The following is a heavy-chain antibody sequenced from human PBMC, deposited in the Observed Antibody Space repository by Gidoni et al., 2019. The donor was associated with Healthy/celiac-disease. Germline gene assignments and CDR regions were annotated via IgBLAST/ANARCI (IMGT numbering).Heavy chain of an antibody. D-gene: IGHD5-12*01. CDR1: GGSISSYD. V-gene: IGHV4-59*01. CDR2: IAYSGST. CDR3: ARRIGDGYNSGWFDP. J-gene: IGHJ5*02. Sequence: GLVKPSETMSLTGTVSGGSISSYDWSWIRQPAGTGLEWIGYIAYSGSTNYNPSLKSRVTISVDTSNNQFSLKLSSVTAADTAVYYCARRIGDGYNSGWFDPWGQGTLVTVSS.